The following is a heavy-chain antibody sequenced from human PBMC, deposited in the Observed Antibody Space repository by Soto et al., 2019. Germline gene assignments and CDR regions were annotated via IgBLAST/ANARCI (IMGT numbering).Heavy chain of an antibody. D-gene: IGHD2-2*01. CDR2: IIPIFGTA. Sequence: QVQLVQSGAEVKKPGSSVQVSCKASGGTFSSYAISWVRQAPGQGLEWMGGIIPIFGTANYAQKFQGRVTITADKSTSTAYMELSSLRSEDTAVYYGARGEVVPAAIGGAFDYWGQGTLVTVSS. CDR1: GGTFSSYA. J-gene: IGHJ4*02. V-gene: IGHV1-69*06. CDR3: ARGEVVPAAIGGAFDY.